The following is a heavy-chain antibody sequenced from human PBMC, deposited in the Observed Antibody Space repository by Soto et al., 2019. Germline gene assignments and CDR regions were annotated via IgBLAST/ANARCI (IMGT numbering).Heavy chain of an antibody. CDR2: ISSSGSYT. CDR3: GRDYYYDRSGYSPLDC. Sequence: GGSLRLSCAASGFTFSSYTMNWVRQAPGKGLEWVSSISSSGSYTSYADSVKGRFTISRDNAKNSLYLQMNSLRAEDTAVYYCGRDYYYDRSGYSPLDCWGQGTLVTVSS. V-gene: IGHV3-21*01. J-gene: IGHJ4*02. CDR1: GFTFSSYT. D-gene: IGHD3-22*01.